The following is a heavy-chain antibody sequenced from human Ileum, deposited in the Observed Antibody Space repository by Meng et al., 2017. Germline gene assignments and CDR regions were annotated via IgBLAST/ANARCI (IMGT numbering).Heavy chain of an antibody. CDR3: TRGGFGYSVPFDF. CDR1: GASLSTGGYY. CDR2: SYYDGSS. J-gene: IGHJ4*02. Sequence: QVQLQESGPGLVKPSQTLSLTCRVSGASLSTGGYYWGWIRQQPGEGLEWIGYSYYDGSSYYNPSLKSRPIISLDASKSQFSLRLTSMTAADTAIYYCTRGGFGYSVPFDFWGQGTLVTVSS. D-gene: IGHD5/OR15-5a*01. V-gene: IGHV4-31*03.